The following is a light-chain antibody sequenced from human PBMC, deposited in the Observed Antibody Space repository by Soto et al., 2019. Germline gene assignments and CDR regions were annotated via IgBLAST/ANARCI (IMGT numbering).Light chain of an antibody. CDR3: QQYSTFPRT. J-gene: IGKJ1*01. V-gene: IGKV3-15*01. Sequence: EVVVAQSPATLSVSPWERATLXGMASQSIASSLAWYQQKPGQSPRLLIYGASTRATGIPARFSGSGSGTEFTLTISSLQPEDFATFYCQQYSTFPRTFGQGTKVDNK. CDR1: QSIASS. CDR2: GAS.